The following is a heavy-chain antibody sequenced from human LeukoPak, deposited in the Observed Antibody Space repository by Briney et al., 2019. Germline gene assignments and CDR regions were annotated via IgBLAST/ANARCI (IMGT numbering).Heavy chain of an antibody. CDR3: TTEFGRPGY. CDR1: GFRFSDYW. CDR2: IKKDGSEQ. Sequence: GGSLRLSCAASGFRFSDYWSSGIRQAPGIGLEWVANIKKDGSEQNYVDSVKGRFTISRDNAKNSLYLQMNSLRVEDTAVYYCTTEFGRPGYWGQGTLVTVSS. V-gene: IGHV3-7*05. J-gene: IGHJ4*02. D-gene: IGHD3-16*01.